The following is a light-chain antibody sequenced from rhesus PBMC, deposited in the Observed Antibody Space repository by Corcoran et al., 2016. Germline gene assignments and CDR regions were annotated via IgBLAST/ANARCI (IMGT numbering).Light chain of an antibody. CDR1: QGISNW. Sequence: DIQMTQSPSSLSASVGDRVTITCRASQGISNWLTWYQQRLGEAPKLLIYKASSLPSGVPSRFSGSGSGTDFTLTSSSLQSEDFATYYCQQYDSAPYSFGQGTKVEIK. V-gene: IGKV1-21*01. CDR2: KAS. CDR3: QQYDSAPYS. J-gene: IGKJ2*01.